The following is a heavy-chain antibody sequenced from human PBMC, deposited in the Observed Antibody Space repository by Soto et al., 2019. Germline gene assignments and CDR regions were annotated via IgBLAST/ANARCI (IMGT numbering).Heavy chain of an antibody. Sequence: QVQLVQSGAEVKKPGASVKVSCKASGYTFRDYGISWVRQAPGQGLEWMGWISAFNGNTNYTKKFQDRVTVTTDTTTNTGYLEVPSLRSYDTAVYYCSRDQPGPVPGPPNVDFWGPGTPVIVS. J-gene: IGHJ4*02. V-gene: IGHV1-18*01. CDR3: SRDQPGPVPGPPNVDF. CDR2: ISAFNGNT. D-gene: IGHD3-10*01. CDR1: GYTFRDYG.